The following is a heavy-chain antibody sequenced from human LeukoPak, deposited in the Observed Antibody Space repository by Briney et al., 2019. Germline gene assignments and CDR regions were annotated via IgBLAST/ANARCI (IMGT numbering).Heavy chain of an antibody. D-gene: IGHD3-22*01. J-gene: IGHJ3*02. CDR3: ARGKDDSTGHYDAFDI. V-gene: IGHV1-2*02. CDR1: GYRFIDNY. Sequence: APLTVSFTASGYRFIDNYVHWVRQAPGQGREHMGWNNPKSGDTHFSQRFKGRVTMTTDTSINTAYMEMRKLRSDDTAVYYCARGKDDSTGHYDAFDIWGHGTMVTVSS. CDR2: NNPKSGDT.